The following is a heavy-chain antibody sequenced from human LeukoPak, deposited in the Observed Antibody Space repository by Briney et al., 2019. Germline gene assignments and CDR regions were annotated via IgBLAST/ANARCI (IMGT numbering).Heavy chain of an antibody. CDR3: AKTYRVYFDY. V-gene: IGHV3-23*01. J-gene: IGHJ4*02. D-gene: IGHD5-18*01. CDR2: ISASGAST. CDR1: GFTFNSYA. Sequence: PGGSLRLSCAASGFTFNSYAMNWVRQAPGKGLEWISAISASGASTFYADSVKGRFTISRDNAKNTVSLQLNSLRAEDTAIYYCAKTYRVYFDYWGRGTLGSVSS.